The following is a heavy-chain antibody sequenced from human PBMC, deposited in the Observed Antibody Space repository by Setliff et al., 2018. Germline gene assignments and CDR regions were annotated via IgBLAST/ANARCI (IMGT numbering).Heavy chain of an antibody. J-gene: IGHJ4*02. D-gene: IGHD3-10*01. CDR3: ARHLLVQGTYHFDY. CDR1: GGSISSGSYY. CDR2: MYYSGST. Sequence: PSETLSLTCSVSGGSISSGSYYWGWIRQSPGKGLEWIGSMYYSGSTYYNPSPKGRVTLSVDTTKNQFSLKLTSMTAADTAVYFCARHLLVQGTYHFDYWGQGSPVTVSS. V-gene: IGHV4-39*01.